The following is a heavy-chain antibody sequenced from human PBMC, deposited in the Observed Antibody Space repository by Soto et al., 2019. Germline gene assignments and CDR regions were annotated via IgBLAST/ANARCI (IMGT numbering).Heavy chain of an antibody. CDR1: GGSISSSSYY. D-gene: IGHD3-22*01. CDR3: ARLSYYDSSGYYLDY. V-gene: IGHV4-39*01. CDR2: IYYSGST. J-gene: IGHJ4*02. Sequence: ETLSLTCTVSGGSISSSSYYWGWIRQPPGKGLEWIGSIYYSGSTYYNPSLKSRVTISVDTSKNQFSLKLSSVTAADTAVYYCARLSYYDSSGYYLDYWGQGTLVTVSS.